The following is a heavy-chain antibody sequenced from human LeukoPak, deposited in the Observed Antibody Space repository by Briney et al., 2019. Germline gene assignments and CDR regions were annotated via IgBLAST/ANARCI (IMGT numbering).Heavy chain of an antibody. J-gene: IGHJ5*02. Sequence: PGGSLRLSCAASGFTFSSYAMSWVRQAPGKGLEWVAVISYDGSNKYYADSVKGRFTISRDNSKNTLYLQMNSLRAEDTAVYYCAKVTNGRRWTENWFDPWGQGTLVTVSS. CDR2: ISYDGSNK. D-gene: IGHD2-8*01. CDR1: GFTFSSYA. V-gene: IGHV3-30*18. CDR3: AKVTNGRRWTENWFDP.